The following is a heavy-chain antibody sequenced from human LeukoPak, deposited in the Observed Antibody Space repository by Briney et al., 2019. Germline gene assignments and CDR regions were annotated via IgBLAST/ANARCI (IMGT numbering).Heavy chain of an antibody. Sequence: ASVKVACKASGYTFTGYYMHWVRQAPGQGLEWMGWINPNSGGTNYAQKFQGRVTMTRDTSISTAYMELSRLRSDDTAVYYCAYSGSYSGWFDPWGQGTLVTVSS. CDR2: INPNSGGT. CDR3: AYSGSYSGWFDP. V-gene: IGHV1-2*02. CDR1: GYTFTGYY. J-gene: IGHJ5*02. D-gene: IGHD1-26*01.